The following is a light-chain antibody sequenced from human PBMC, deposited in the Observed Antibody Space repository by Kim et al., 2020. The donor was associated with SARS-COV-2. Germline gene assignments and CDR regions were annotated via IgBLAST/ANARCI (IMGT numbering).Light chain of an antibody. V-gene: IGKV3-15*01. CDR3: QQYDDWPPWT. CDR1: QSVGSN. J-gene: IGKJ1*01. CDR2: GTS. Sequence: SPGERATLSCRASQSVGSNVAWYQQKPGQAPRLLIYGTSTRATGIPARFSGSGSGTEFTLTISSLQSEDLAVYHCQQYDDWPPWTFGQGTKVDIK.